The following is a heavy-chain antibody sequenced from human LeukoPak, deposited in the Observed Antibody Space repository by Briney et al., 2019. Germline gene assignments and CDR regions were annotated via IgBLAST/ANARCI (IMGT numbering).Heavy chain of an antibody. CDR2: INSDGSST. CDR1: GFTFSSYW. V-gene: IGHV3-74*01. J-gene: IGHJ5*02. Sequence: GGSLRLSCAASGFTFSSYWMHWVRQAPGKGLVWVSRINSDGSSTSYADSVKGRFTISRDNAKNTLYLQMNSLRAEDTAVYYCARDRDYYGSGRSFDPWGQGTLVTVSS. CDR3: ARDRDYYGSGRSFDP. D-gene: IGHD3-10*01.